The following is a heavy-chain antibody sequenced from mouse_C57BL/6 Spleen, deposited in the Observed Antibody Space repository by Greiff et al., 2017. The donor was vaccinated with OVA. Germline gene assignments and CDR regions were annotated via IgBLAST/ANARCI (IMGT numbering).Heavy chain of an antibody. CDR3: ARIITTVVARYYYAMDY. V-gene: IGHV2-2*01. CDR1: GFSLTSYG. CDR2: IWSGGST. Sequence: VQLQQSGPGLVQPSQSLSITCTVSGFSLTSYGVHWVRQSPGKGLEWLGVIWSGGSTDYNAAFISRLSISKDNSKSQVFFKMNSLQADDTAIYYCARIITTVVARYYYAMDYWGQGTSVTVSS. D-gene: IGHD1-1*01. J-gene: IGHJ4*01.